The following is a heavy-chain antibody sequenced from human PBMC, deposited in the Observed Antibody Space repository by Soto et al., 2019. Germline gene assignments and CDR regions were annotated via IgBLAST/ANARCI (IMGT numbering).Heavy chain of an antibody. D-gene: IGHD6-19*01. CDR2: INPNSGGT. V-gene: IGHV1-2*02. J-gene: IGHJ5*02. CDR1: GYTFTGYY. Sequence: ASVEVSCKASGYTFTGYYMHWVRQAPGQGLEWMGWINPNSGGTNYAQKFQGRVTMTRDTSISTAYMELSRLRSDDTAVYYCARDAIPAIAVAGTRWFDPWGQGTLVTVSS. CDR3: ARDAIPAIAVAGTRWFDP.